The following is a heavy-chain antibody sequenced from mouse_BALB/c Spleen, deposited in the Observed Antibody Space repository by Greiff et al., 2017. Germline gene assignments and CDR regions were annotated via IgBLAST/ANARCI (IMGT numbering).Heavy chain of an antibody. CDR3: TPMIEAWFAY. CDR2: IYPGSGST. CDR1: GYTFTSYW. Sequence: LKQPGSELVRPGASVKLSCTASGYTFTSYWMYWVKQRHGQGLEWIGNIYPGSGSTNYDEKFKRKGTLTVDTSSSTAYMHLSSLTSEDSAVYYCTPMIEAWFAYWGQGTLVTVSA. J-gene: IGHJ3*01. D-gene: IGHD2-4*01. V-gene: IGHV1S22*01.